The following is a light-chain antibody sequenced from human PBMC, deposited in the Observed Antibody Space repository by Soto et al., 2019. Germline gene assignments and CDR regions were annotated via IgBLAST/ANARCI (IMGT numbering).Light chain of an antibody. V-gene: IGKV3-11*01. CDR3: EHRSNYPPIT. CDR2: DAS. CDR1: QSVSSY. Sequence: EIVLTQSPATLSLSPGERATLSCRASQSVSSYLAWYQHKPGQAPRLLIYDASTIATGIPARFSCSGSGTDFTLTISSLEPEDFAVYYCEHRSNYPPITFGQGTRLEIK. J-gene: IGKJ5*01.